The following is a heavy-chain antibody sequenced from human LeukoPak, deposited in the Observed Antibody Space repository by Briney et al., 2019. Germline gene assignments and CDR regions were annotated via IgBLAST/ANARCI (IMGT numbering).Heavy chain of an antibody. Sequence: PSETLSLTCTVSGGSINNYYWSWIRQPPGKGLEWIGHIYYSGSNKSNPSLKSRVTMTVDTSKNQFSLKLTSVTAADTAMYFCARFGSYFEYWGQGILVTVSS. V-gene: IGHV4-59*12. CDR1: GGSINNYY. J-gene: IGHJ4*02. D-gene: IGHD3-10*01. CDR3: ARFGSYFEY. CDR2: IYYSGSN.